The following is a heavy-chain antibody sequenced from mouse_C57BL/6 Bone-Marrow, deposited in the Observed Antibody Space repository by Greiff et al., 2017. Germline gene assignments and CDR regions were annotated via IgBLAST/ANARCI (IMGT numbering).Heavy chain of an antibody. CDR3: ARGSALLY. V-gene: IGHV3-6*01. CDR1: GYSITSGYY. CDR2: ISYDGSN. J-gene: IGHJ2*01. D-gene: IGHD3-2*02. Sequence: ESGPGLVKPSQSLSLTCSVTGYSITSGYYWNWIRQFPGNKLEWMGYISYDGSNNYNPSLKNRISITRDTSKNQFFLKLNSVTTEDTATYYCARGSALLYWGQGTTLTVSS.